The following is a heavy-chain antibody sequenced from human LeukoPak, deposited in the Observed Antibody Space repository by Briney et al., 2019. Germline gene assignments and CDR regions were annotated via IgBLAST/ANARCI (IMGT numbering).Heavy chain of an antibody. V-gene: IGHV3-7*01. D-gene: IGHD4-23*01. CDR3: ASELRWSEEYNLDY. J-gene: IGHJ4*02. CDR1: GFTFSSYW. Sequence: GGSLRLSCAASGFTFSSYWMSWVRQAPGKGLEWVANIKQDGSEKYYVDSVKGRFTISRDNAKNSLYLQMNSLRAEDTAVYYRASELRWSEEYNLDYWGQGPLVTVS. CDR2: IKQDGSEK.